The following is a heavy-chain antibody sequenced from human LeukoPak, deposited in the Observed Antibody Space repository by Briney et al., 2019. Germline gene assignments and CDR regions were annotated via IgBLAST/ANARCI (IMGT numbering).Heavy chain of an antibody. D-gene: IGHD2-2*02. CDR2: IWYDGSNK. CDR3: ARGGVPAAIYYYYMDV. J-gene: IGHJ6*03. CDR1: GFTFSSYG. Sequence: PGRSLRLSCAASGFTFSSYGMHWVRQAPGKGLEWVAVIWYDGSNKYYADSVKGRFTISRDNSKNTLYLQMNSLRAEDTAVYYCARGGVPAAIYYYYMDVWGKGTTVTVSS. V-gene: IGHV3-33*01.